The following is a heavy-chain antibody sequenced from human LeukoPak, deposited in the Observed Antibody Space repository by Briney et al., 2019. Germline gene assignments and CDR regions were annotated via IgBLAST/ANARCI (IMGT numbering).Heavy chain of an antibody. J-gene: IGHJ4*02. CDR2: INHSGSN. D-gene: IGHD4-17*01. Sequence: AETLSLTCAVYGGSFSGYYWSWIRQPPGKGLEWIGEINHSGSNNYNPSLKSRVTISVDTSRNQFSLKLNSVTAADTAVYYCARDSSTVTTRHFDYWGQGTLVTVSS. CDR3: ARDSSTVTTRHFDY. V-gene: IGHV4-34*01. CDR1: GGSFSGYY.